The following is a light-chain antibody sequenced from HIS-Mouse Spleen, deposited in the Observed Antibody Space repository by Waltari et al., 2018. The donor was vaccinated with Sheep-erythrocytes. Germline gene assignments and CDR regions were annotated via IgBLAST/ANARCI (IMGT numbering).Light chain of an antibody. V-gene: IGKV1-39*01. Sequence: DIQMTQSPSSLSASVGDRVTITRRASQSISSYLNWYQQQPGKAPKLLIYAASSLQSWVPSRFSVSGSGTDFTLTISSLQPEDFATYYCQQSYSTPPLTFGGGTKVEIK. J-gene: IGKJ4*01. CDR1: QSISSY. CDR2: AAS. CDR3: QQSYSTPPLT.